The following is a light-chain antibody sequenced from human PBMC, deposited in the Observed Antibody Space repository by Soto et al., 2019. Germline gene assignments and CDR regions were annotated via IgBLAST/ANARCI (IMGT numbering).Light chain of an antibody. Sequence: DIVMTQSPDSLAVSLGERATINCKSSQSVLYSSNNKNYFAWYQQSPGQPPKLLIYWASTRESGVPDRFSGSGSGTDFTLTITSLQADDVAVYYCQQYESTPPTFGPRTKLEIK. CDR1: QSVLYSSNNKNY. J-gene: IGKJ2*01. CDR3: QQYESTPPT. CDR2: WAS. V-gene: IGKV4-1*01.